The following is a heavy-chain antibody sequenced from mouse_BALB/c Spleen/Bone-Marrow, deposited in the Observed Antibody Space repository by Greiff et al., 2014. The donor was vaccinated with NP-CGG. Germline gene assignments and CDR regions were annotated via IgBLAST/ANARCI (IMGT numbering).Heavy chain of an antibody. CDR1: GYKFTDYE. CDR2: IDPETGGT. V-gene: IGHV1-15*01. Sequence: QVQLQQPGAELVRPGASVTLSCKASGYKFTDYEMHWVKQTPVHGLEWIGSIDPETGGTAYNQNFKGKATLTADRSSTTACMELRSLTSEDSAVYYCTREGIYFGYDVPMDYWGQGTSVTVSS. CDR3: TREGIYFGYDVPMDY. D-gene: IGHD2-2*01. J-gene: IGHJ4*01.